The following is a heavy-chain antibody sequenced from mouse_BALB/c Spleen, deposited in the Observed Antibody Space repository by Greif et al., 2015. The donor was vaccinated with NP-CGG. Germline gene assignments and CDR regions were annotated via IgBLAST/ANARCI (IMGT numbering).Heavy chain of an antibody. Sequence: QVQLQQSGAELVKPGASVKLSCKASGYTFTSYWMHWVKQRPGQGLEWIGEINPSNGRTNYNEKFKSKATLTVDKSSSTAYMQLSSLTSEDSAVYYCAREDYYGSSAYWGQGTLVTVSA. CDR1: GYTFTSYW. D-gene: IGHD1-1*01. J-gene: IGHJ3*01. V-gene: IGHV1S81*02. CDR2: INPSNGRT. CDR3: AREDYYGSSAY.